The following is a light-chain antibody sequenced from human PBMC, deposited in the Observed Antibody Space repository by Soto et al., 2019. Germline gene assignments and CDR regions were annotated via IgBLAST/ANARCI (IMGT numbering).Light chain of an antibody. J-gene: IGKJ4*01. CDR1: QDISNY. V-gene: IGKV1-33*01. CDR3: QQYYNLPAHT. CDR2: DAS. Sequence: DIQMTQSPSSLSASVGDRVTITCQASQDISNYLNWYQQKPGKAPKLLIYDASNLETGVPSRFSGSGSGKDFTFTISGLQPEDSATHDCQQYYNLPAHTFGGGTKVEIK.